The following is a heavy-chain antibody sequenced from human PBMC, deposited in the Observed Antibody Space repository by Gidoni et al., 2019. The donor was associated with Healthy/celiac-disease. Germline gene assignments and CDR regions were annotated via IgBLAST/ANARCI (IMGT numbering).Heavy chain of an antibody. CDR3: ARDENSSQGYNWFDP. J-gene: IGHJ5*02. CDR1: GFTFSSYG. D-gene: IGHD6-6*01. CDR2: IWYDGSNK. V-gene: IGHV3-33*01. Sequence: QVQLVESGGGVVQPGRSLRLSCAASGFTFSSYGMHWVRQAPGKGLEWVAVIWYDGSNKYYADSVKGRFTISRDNSKNTLYLQMNSLRAEDTAVYYCARDENSSQGYNWFDPWGQGTLVTVSS.